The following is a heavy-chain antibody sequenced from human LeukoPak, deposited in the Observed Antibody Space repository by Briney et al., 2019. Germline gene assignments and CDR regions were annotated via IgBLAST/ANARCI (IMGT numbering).Heavy chain of an antibody. CDR3: ARGLIMDGSGSYYDY. CDR1: GFIFSNYG. J-gene: IGHJ4*02. D-gene: IGHD3-10*01. Sequence: GGSLRLSCAASGFIFSNYGMNWVRQAPGKGLEWVAVIWYDGSNKYYADSVKGRFTISRDNSKNTLYLQMNSLRAEDTAVYYCARGLIMDGSGSYYDYWGQGTLVTVSS. V-gene: IGHV3-33*08. CDR2: IWYDGSNK.